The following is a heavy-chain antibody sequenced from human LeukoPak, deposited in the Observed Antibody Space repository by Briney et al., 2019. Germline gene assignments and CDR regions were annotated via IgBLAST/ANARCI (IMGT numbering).Heavy chain of an antibody. CDR3: ARLLWFGGYYFDY. D-gene: IGHD3-10*01. CDR2: IYHSGST. CDR1: GGSISSGGYS. Sequence: SETLSLTCAVSGGSISSGGYSWSWIRQPPGKGLEWIGYIYHSGSTYYNPSLKSRVTISVDTSKNQFSLKLSSVTAADTAVYYCARLLWFGGYYFDYWGQGTLVTVSS. J-gene: IGHJ4*02. V-gene: IGHV4-30-2*01.